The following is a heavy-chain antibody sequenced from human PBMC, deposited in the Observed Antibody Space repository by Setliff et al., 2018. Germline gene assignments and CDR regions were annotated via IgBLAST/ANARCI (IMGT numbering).Heavy chain of an antibody. CDR3: AREQWLDPPGYYYMDV. CDR2: IYSSGST. Sequence: PSETLSLTCTVSGGSISSGDYYWSWIRQPPGKGLEWIGYIYSSGSTYYNPSLKSRVSISVDTSKNQFSLKLSSVTAADMAVYYCAREQWLDPPGYYYMDVWAKGTTVTVSS. V-gene: IGHV4-30-4*08. J-gene: IGHJ6*03. CDR1: GGSISSGDYY. D-gene: IGHD6-19*01.